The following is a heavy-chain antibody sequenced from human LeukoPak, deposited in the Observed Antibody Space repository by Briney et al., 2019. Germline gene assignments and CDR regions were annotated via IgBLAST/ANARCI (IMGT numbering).Heavy chain of an antibody. J-gene: IGHJ4*02. CDR2: ISWNSGSK. CDR3: AKDLAYYDSSGYHY. Sequence: GGSLRLSCAASGFTFDDYAMHWVRHAPGKGLEWVSGISWNSGSKGYADSVKGRFTISRDNAKNSLYLQMNSLRAEDTALYYCAKDLAYYDSSGYHYWGQGTLVTVSS. V-gene: IGHV3-9*01. D-gene: IGHD3-22*01. CDR1: GFTFDDYA.